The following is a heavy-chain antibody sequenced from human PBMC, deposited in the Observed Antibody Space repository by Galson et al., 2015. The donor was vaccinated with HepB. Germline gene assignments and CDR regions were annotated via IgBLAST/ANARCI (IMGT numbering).Heavy chain of an antibody. V-gene: IGHV3-23*01. J-gene: IGHJ6*02. CDR1: GFRFAYYG. CDR3: AKCSILASYYFYGIDV. CDR2: ITNTGGST. Sequence: SLRLSCAASGFRFAYYGMSWVRQAPGKGLEWLSAITNTGGSTYYDDSVKGRFTISRDDSKNTVYLQVNSVKVEDTAVYYCAKCSILASYYFYGIDVWGQGTTVTVSS. D-gene: IGHD1-26*01.